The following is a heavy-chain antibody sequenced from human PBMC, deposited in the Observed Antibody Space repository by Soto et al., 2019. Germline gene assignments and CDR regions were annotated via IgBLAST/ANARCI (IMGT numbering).Heavy chain of an antibody. CDR2: IITFFGAA. CDR1: GGKFTTYA. J-gene: IGHJ6*02. CDR3: ARGGKERFRGPGMDV. V-gene: IGHV1-69*01. Sequence: QVQLVQSGAEVRKPGSSVRVSCKASGGKFTTYAINWVRQAPGQGLEWLGGIITFFGAAMYAQKFQDRVTITADEFTTTAYMELSSLRYDETAVYYCARGGKERFRGPGMDVWGQGTTVTVSS. D-gene: IGHD1-1*01.